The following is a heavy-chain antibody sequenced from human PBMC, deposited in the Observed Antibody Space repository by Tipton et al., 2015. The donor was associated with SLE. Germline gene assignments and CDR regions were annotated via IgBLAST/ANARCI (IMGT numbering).Heavy chain of an antibody. J-gene: IGHJ3*02. Sequence: TLSLTCTVSGGSISSGGYYWSWIRQHPGKGLEWIGYIYYSGSTYYNPSLKSRVTISVDTSKNQFSLKLRSVTAADTAVYYCARGYSSSSNAFVIWGQGTMVTVSS. CDR1: GGSISSGGYY. CDR3: ARGYSSSSNAFVI. V-gene: IGHV4-31*03. D-gene: IGHD6-6*01. CDR2: IYYSGST.